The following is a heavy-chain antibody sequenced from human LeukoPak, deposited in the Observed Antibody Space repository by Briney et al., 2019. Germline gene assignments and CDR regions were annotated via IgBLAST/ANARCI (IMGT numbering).Heavy chain of an antibody. CDR3: ARDPQWLVPNYYFDY. Sequence: ASVKVSCKASGYTFIGYDIHWVRQAPGPGLEWLGGINPNSGATNFAQKFQGRVNMTTDTSISTAYMELSSLTSDDTAVYYCARDPQWLVPNYYFDYWGKGTLVTVSS. J-gene: IGHJ4*02. D-gene: IGHD6-19*01. CDR1: GYTFIGYD. V-gene: IGHV1-2*02. CDR2: INPNSGAT.